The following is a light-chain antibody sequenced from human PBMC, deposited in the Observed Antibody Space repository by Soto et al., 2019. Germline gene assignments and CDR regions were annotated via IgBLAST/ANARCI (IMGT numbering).Light chain of an antibody. J-gene: IGKJ1*01. V-gene: IGKV1-5*01. CDR2: DAS. CDR3: QQYTNTNNPWM. CDR1: QTISTW. Sequence: IHLTPSPPTLSATAGHRVTITCPAIQTISTWSAWYQQKPGKAPKLLVYDASTLQSGVASRFSGSGSGTEFTLIISGLQPDDSATYYCQQYTNTNNPWMFGQGTKVDIK.